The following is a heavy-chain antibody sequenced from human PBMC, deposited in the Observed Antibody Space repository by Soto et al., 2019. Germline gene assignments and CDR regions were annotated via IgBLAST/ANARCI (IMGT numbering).Heavy chain of an antibody. Sequence: GSLRLSCADSGFIFSSYGMHWVRQAPGKGLEWVAVISYDGINKYYSDSVKGRFTISRDNSKNTLYLQMNSLRAEDTAVYYCAKSVYNWNDGFFDYWGQGTLVTVSS. V-gene: IGHV3-30*18. CDR3: AKSVYNWNDGFFDY. J-gene: IGHJ4*02. D-gene: IGHD1-1*01. CDR1: GFIFSSYG. CDR2: ISYDGINK.